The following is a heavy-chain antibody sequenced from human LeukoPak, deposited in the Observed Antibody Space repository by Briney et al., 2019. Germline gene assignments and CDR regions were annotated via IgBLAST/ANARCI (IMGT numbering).Heavy chain of an antibody. CDR1: GLIFSSYG. CDR2: VSDDGSDK. Sequence: GGSLRLSCAGAGLIFSSYGMHWVRQAPGKGLEWVAVVSDDGSDKYYADSVKGRFTISRDNSKNTLYLQMNSLRGEDTADYYCAKDGPYTSSFDYWGQGTLVPVSS. J-gene: IGHJ4*02. CDR3: AKDGPYTSSFDY. V-gene: IGHV3-30*18. D-gene: IGHD6-13*01.